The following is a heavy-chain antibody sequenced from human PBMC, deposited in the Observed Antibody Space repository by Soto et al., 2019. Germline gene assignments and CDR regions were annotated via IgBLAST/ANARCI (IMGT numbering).Heavy chain of an antibody. V-gene: IGHV4-61*08. CDR1: GGSISSGGYY. J-gene: IGHJ4*02. Sequence: PSETLSLTCTVSGGSISSGGYYWSWIRQHPGKGLEWIGYIYYSGSTNYNPALKSRVTLSVDTSKNQFSLKLSSVTAADTAVYSCARRYSSSFDYWSQGTLVTVSS. D-gene: IGHD6-13*01. CDR2: IYYSGST. CDR3: ARRYSSSFDY.